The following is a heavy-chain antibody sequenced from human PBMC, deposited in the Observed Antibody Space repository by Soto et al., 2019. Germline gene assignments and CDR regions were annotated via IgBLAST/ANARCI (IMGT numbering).Heavy chain of an antibody. J-gene: IGHJ5*02. Sequence: PSETLSLTCTVSGGSISSGGYYWSWIRQHPGKGLEWIGYIYYSGSTYYNPSLKSRVTISVDTSKNQFSLKLSSVTAADTAVYYCARLYSSSWYGRFDPWGQGTLVTVSS. CDR1: GGSISSGGYY. D-gene: IGHD6-13*01. CDR3: ARLYSSSWYGRFDP. CDR2: IYYSGST. V-gene: IGHV4-31*03.